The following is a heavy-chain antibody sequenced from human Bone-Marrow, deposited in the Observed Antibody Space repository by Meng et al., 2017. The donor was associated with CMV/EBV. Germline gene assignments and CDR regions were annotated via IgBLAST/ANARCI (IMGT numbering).Heavy chain of an antibody. CDR3: ARVIGQFSGPDFWSGYFDY. Sequence: SVKVSCKASGYTFTGQYIYWVRQAPGQGLEWVGMINPSGGSTSYAPKFQGRVTVTSDTSTSTVYMELSSLRSEDTAVFYCARVIGQFSGPDFWSGYFDYWGQGALVTVSS. CDR1: GYTFTGQY. V-gene: IGHV1-46*01. D-gene: IGHD3-3*01. CDR2: INPSGGST. J-gene: IGHJ4*02.